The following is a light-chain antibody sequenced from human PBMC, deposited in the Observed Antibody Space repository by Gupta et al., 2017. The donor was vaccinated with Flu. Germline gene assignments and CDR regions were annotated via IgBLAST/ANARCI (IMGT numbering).Light chain of an antibody. CDR3: SSYTSSSTLL. V-gene: IGLV2-14*01. CDR2: EVS. CDR1: SSDVGGYNY. Sequence: QSALTQPASVSGSPGQSITTSCTGTSSDVGGYNYVSWYQQHPGKAPKLMIYEVSKRPSGVSNRFSGSKSGNTASLTISGLQAEDEADYYCSSYTSSSTLLFGGGTKLTVL. J-gene: IGLJ2*01.